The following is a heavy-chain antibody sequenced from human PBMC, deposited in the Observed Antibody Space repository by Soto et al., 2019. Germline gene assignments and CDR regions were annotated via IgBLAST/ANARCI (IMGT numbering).Heavy chain of an antibody. D-gene: IGHD6-13*01. CDR3: ARDLYSSRWYASAFDI. Sequence: PGGSLRLSCAASGFTFSSYSMNWVRQAPGKGLEWVSSISSSSSYIYYADSVKGRFTISRDNAKNSLYLQMNSLRAEDTAVYYCARDLYSSRWYASAFDIWGQGTMGTVS. CDR1: GFTFSSYS. J-gene: IGHJ3*02. V-gene: IGHV3-21*01. CDR2: ISSSSSYI.